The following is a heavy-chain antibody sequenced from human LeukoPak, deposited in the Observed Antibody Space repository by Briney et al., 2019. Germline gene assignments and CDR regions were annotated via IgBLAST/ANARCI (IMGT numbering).Heavy chain of an antibody. V-gene: IGHV3-7*01. CDR1: GFTFSNSW. J-gene: IGHJ4*02. D-gene: IGHD1-26*01. CDR2: MIGDGSEI. CDR3: VRGGLYHYSGTSGDY. Sequence: GGSLRLSCAASGFTFSNSWMTWVRQAPGKGLEWVASMIGDGSEIHYVDSVKGRFTISRDNAESSLYLQLNSLGAEDTAVYYCVRGGLYHYSGTSGDYWGQGTLVTVSS.